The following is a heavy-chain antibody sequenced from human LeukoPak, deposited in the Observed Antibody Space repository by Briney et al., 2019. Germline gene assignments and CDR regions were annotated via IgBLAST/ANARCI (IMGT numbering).Heavy chain of an antibody. CDR3: ARAGQGYYYDTSAYYYDY. D-gene: IGHD3-22*01. Sequence: ASVKVSCKASGYTFTSYGISWVRQAPGQGLEWMGWISAYNGNTNYAQKLQGRVTMTTDTSTSTAYMELRSLRSDDTAVYYRARAGQGYYYDTSAYYYDYWGQGTLVTVSS. CDR1: GYTFTSYG. V-gene: IGHV1-18*01. J-gene: IGHJ4*02. CDR2: ISAYNGNT.